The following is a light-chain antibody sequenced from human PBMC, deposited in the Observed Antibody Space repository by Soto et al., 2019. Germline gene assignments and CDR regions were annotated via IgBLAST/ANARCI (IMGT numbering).Light chain of an antibody. CDR1: QTISSY. J-gene: IGKJ4*01. Sequence: DIQMTHSRSSLSASVGDSVTITCLASQTISSYLNWYQQKPGTGPKLLIYAASRLQSGVPSRFSGSGSGTDFTLTISSLQPEDYATYYCQQSYSTPLTFGGGTKVDIK. CDR3: QQSYSTPLT. CDR2: AAS. V-gene: IGKV1-39*01.